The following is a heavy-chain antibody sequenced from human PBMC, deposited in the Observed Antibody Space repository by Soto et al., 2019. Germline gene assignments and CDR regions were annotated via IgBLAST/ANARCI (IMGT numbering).Heavy chain of an antibody. V-gene: IGHV1-69*01. CDR2: IIPICGTA. CDR3: ARETSLGIAIG. D-gene: IGHD6-13*01. J-gene: IGHJ4*02. Sequence: QVQLVQSGAEVKKPGSSVKVSCKASGGTFSSYAISWVRQAPGQGLEWMGGIIPICGTANYAQKFQGRVTITADESTSTAYMKLSSLRSEDTAVYYCARETSLGIAIGWGQGTLVTVSS. CDR1: GGTFSSYA.